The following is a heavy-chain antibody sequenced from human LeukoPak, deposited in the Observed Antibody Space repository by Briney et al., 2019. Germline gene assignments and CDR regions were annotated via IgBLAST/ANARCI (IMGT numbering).Heavy chain of an antibody. V-gene: IGHV4-59*08. CDR3: AKLGVTMVRGVYYYYYMDV. CDR2: IYYSGST. D-gene: IGHD3-10*01. Sequence: SETLSLTCTVSGGSISSHYWSWIRQPPGKGLEWIGYIYYSGSTNYNPSLKSRVTISVDTSKNQFSLKLSSVTAADTAVYFCAKLGVTMVRGVYYYYYMDVWGKGTTVTVSS. CDR1: GGSISSHY. J-gene: IGHJ6*03.